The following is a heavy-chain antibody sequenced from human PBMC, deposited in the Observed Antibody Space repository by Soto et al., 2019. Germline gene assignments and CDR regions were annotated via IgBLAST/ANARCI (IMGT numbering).Heavy chain of an antibody. CDR3: ARELFSGSTLYGMDV. D-gene: IGHD3-10*01. CDR1: GGTFSSYA. CDR2: IIPIFGTA. V-gene: IGHV1-69*06. J-gene: IGHJ6*02. Sequence: SVKVSCKASGGTFSSYAISWLRQSPGQGLEWMGGIIPIFGTANYAQKFQGRVTITADKSTSTAYMELSSLRSEDTAVYYCARELFSGSTLYGMDVWGQGTTVTVSS.